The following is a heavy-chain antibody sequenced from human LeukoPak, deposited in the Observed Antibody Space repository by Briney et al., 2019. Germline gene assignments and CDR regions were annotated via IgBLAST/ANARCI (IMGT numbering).Heavy chain of an antibody. D-gene: IGHD3-10*01. J-gene: IGHJ4*02. CDR3: ASRTYYYGSENY. Sequence: PSETLSLTCTVSGYSISSGYYWGWIRQPPGKGLEWIGSIYHSGSTYYNPSLKSRVTISVDTSKNQFSLKLSSVTAADTAVYYCASRTYYYGSENYWGQGTLVTVSS. V-gene: IGHV4-38-2*02. CDR1: GYSISSGYY. CDR2: IYHSGST.